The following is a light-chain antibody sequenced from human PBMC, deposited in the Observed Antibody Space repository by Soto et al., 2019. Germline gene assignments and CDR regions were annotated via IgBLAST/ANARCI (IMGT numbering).Light chain of an antibody. V-gene: IGLV2-14*01. J-gene: IGLJ1*01. CDR3: SSFTTTYFYV. Sequence: QSALTQPASVSGSLGQSITLSCNGSGGDIGAYNYVSWYQQHPGKAPKLIIYGVTHRPSGVSSRFSASKSAYTASLTISALQAEDEADYYCSSFTTTYFYVFGPGTKLTVL. CDR1: GGDIGAYNY. CDR2: GVT.